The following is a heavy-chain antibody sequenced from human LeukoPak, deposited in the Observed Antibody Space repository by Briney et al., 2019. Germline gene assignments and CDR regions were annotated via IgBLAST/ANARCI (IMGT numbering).Heavy chain of an antibody. Sequence: SETLSLTCAVSGGSFSGYYWSWIRQPPGKGLEWIGEINHSGSTNYNPSLKSRVTISVDTSQNQFSQTLSSVTVADTAVPYYARVCCDFWSGYRQPNWFDPWGQGTLVTVSS. J-gene: IGHJ5*02. CDR2: INHSGST. CDR3: ARVCCDFWSGYRQPNWFDP. CDR1: GGSFSGYY. D-gene: IGHD3-3*01. V-gene: IGHV4-34*01.